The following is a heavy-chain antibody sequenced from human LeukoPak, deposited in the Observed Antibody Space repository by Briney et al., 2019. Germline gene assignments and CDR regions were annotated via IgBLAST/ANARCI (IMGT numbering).Heavy chain of an antibody. J-gene: IGHJ4*02. CDR1: GFTVSSNY. D-gene: IGHD3-3*01. V-gene: IGHV3-66*01. Sequence: GGSLRLSCAASGFTVSSNYMSWVRQAPGKGLEWVSVIYSGGSTYYADSVKGRFTISRDNSKNTLYLQMNSLRAEDTAVYYCAKIGSVLEWLSNKYYFDYWGQGTLVTVSS. CDR2: IYSGGST. CDR3: AKIGSVLEWLSNKYYFDY.